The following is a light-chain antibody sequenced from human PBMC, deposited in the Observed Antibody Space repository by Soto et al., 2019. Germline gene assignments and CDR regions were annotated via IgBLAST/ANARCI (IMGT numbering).Light chain of an antibody. CDR1: SSDVGGFNY. CDR3: SSYAVTNIFV. V-gene: IGLV2-8*01. CDR2: EVN. J-gene: IGLJ1*01. Sequence: QSALTQPPSASGSPGQSVTISCSGTSSDVGGFNYVSWYQQHPGRAPKVLIYEVNKRPSGVPDRFSGSKSGSTASLTVSGLQADDEAEYYCSSYAVTNIFVFGTGTKLTVL.